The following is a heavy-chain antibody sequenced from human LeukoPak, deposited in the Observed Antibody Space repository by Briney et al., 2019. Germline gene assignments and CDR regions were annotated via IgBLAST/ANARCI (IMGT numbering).Heavy chain of an antibody. V-gene: IGHV3-7*03. CDR1: GFTFRTYW. D-gene: IGHD3-22*01. CDR2: IKQDGSEK. J-gene: IGHJ2*01. CDR3: ASVVADDDGRGVYRYFDY. Sequence: QPGGSLRLSCAASGFTFRTYWMSWVRQAPGKGLEWVAKIKQDGSEKYYVDSVKGRFTISRDNAKNSLYLQLNSLRAEDTAVYYCASVVADDDGRGVYRYFDYWGRGTLVTVSS.